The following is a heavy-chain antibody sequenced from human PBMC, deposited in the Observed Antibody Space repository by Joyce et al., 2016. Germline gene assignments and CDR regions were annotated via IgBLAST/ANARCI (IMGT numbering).Heavy chain of an antibody. CDR3: ARDPPDIEVVPVAPTFDY. CDR1: GLSFSSEC. CDR2: IDSSSNYR. Sequence: ELQLVESGGGLVRPGGSLRLSCVGSGLSFSSECMNWVRQAPGKGLEWISFIDSSSNYRYYTDSVRGRFTISRDNAKKSLYLQMNSLRDEDTAVYYCARDPPDIEVVPVAPTFDYWGQGTPVTVSS. D-gene: IGHD2-2*01. V-gene: IGHV3-21*01. J-gene: IGHJ4*02.